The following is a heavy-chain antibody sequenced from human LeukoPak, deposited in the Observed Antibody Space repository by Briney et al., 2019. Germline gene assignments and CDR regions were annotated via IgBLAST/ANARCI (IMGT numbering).Heavy chain of an antibody. CDR3: GKAGCSSTTCYINS. CDR1: GFTFSSYS. D-gene: IGHD2-2*02. Sequence: GGSLRLFCAASGFTFSSYSMNWVRQAPGKGLEWVSSISSSSSYIYYADSVTGRFTISRDNAKNSLYLQMNSLRAEDMALYFCGKAGCSSTTCYINSWGQGTLVTVSS. V-gene: IGHV3-21*04. J-gene: IGHJ4*02. CDR2: ISSSSSYI.